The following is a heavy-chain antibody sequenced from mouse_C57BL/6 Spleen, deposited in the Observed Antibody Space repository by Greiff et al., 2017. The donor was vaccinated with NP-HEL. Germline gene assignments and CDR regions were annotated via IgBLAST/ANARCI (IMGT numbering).Heavy chain of an antibody. CDR1: GYTFTSYW. D-gene: IGHD2-13*01. CDR2: IYPGSGST. Sequence: VQLQQSGAELVKPGASVKMSCKASGYTFTSYWITWVKQRPGQGLEWIGDIYPGSGSTNYNEKFKSKATLTVDTSSSTAYMQLSSLTSEDSAVYYCARYGDYEGVYFDYWGQGTTLTVSS. V-gene: IGHV1-55*01. CDR3: ARYGDYEGVYFDY. J-gene: IGHJ2*01.